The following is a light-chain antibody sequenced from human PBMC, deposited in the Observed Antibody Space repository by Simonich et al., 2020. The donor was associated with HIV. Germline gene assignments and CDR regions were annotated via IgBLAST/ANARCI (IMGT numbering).Light chain of an antibody. CDR2: WAS. V-gene: IGKV4-1*01. J-gene: IGKJ4*01. CDR1: HSILFNSNNKNY. Sequence: DIVMTQSPDSLAVSLGERATINCKSSHSILFNSNNKNYLAWVQQKPGQPPHLLIYWASTRESGVPDRFSGSGSGTDFTLNISRAEAEDVGIYYCMQGINLPLTFGGGTKVEIK. CDR3: MQGINLPLT.